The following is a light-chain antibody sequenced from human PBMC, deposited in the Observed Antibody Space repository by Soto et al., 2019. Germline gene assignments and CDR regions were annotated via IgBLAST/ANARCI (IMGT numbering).Light chain of an antibody. CDR1: QDINKW. J-gene: IGKJ2*01. CDR3: QQASSFPHT. V-gene: IGKV1-12*01. CDR2: SAS. Sequence: DIQMTQSPSSVSASVGDRVTISCRASQDINKWLAWYQQKPGKAPKLLISSASTLQSGVPSRFSGSGSGTKFNLTIKSLQPDDIATYYCQQASSFPHTFGQGTKLEIK.